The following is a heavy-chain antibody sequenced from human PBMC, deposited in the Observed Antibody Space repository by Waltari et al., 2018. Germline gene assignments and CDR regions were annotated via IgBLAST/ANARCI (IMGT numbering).Heavy chain of an antibody. CDR2: ITSRSRAI. Sequence: EVQLVESGGGWVQPGGSLRLSCAASGFPFNTYSLTWVRQAPGKGLEWLSYITSRSRAIYCADAVKGRFTIARDNAKNSLYLQMNSLTAEDTAVYYCARVGPGSPSGRGPFDIWGQGTMVTVSS. V-gene: IGHV3-48*04. CDR1: GFPFNTYS. CDR3: ARVGPGSPSGRGPFDI. D-gene: IGHD3-10*01. J-gene: IGHJ3*02.